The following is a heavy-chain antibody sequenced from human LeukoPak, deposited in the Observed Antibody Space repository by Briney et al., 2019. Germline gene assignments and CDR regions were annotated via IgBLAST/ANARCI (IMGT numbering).Heavy chain of an antibody. CDR2: IYSGGST. D-gene: IGHD3-22*01. Sequence: GGSLRLSCAASGFTVSSNYMSWVRQAPGKGLEWVSVIYSGGSTYYADSVKGRFTISRDNSKNTLYLQMNSLRAGDTAVCYCASGIGFYSSYYGMDVWGQGTTVTVSS. CDR1: GFTVSSNY. V-gene: IGHV3-66*01. J-gene: IGHJ6*02. CDR3: ASGIGFYSSYYGMDV.